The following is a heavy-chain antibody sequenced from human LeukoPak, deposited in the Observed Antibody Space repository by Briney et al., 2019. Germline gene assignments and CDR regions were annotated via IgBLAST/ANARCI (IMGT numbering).Heavy chain of an antibody. CDR1: GYTLTELS. V-gene: IGHV1-24*01. CDR3: ARSGSGPFGDAFDI. J-gene: IGHJ3*02. Sequence: ASVKVSCKVSGYTLTELSMHWVRQAPGKGLEWMGGFDPEDGETIYAQKFQGRVTMTTDTSTSTAYMELKSLRYDDTAVYYCARSGSGPFGDAFDIWGQGTLVAVSS. D-gene: IGHD3-3*01. CDR2: FDPEDGET.